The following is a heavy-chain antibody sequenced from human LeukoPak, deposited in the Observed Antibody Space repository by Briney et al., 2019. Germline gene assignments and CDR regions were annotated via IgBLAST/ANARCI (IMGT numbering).Heavy chain of an antibody. CDR2: IKSKTDGGTT. V-gene: IGHV3-15*01. Sequence: PGGSLRLSCAASGFTFSSYGMNWVRQAPGRGLEWVGRIKSKTDGGTTDYAAPVKGRFTISRDDSKNTVFLQVNSLQTEDTAVYFCATGGYFLDYWGQGTLVTVSS. CDR1: GFTFSSYG. J-gene: IGHJ4*02. CDR3: ATGGYFLDY. D-gene: IGHD6-13*01.